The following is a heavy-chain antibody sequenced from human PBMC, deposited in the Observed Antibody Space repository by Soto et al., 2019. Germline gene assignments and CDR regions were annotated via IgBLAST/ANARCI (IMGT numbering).Heavy chain of an antibody. D-gene: IGHD1-26*01. CDR2: ITPFSGDV. CDR3: AGGGAGSGPFAWELPDH. J-gene: IGHJ4*02. V-gene: IGHV1-45*02. Sequence: QMQLVQSGAEVMKTGSTVTVSSKALGNTFTYRYLHWLRQAPGQVLECMGWITPFSGDVHYAQKFQERVTITRDRSINTAYMRMSSLRSEDTAMYYCAGGGAGSGPFAWELPDHWGQGTLVTVSS. CDR1: GNTFTYRY.